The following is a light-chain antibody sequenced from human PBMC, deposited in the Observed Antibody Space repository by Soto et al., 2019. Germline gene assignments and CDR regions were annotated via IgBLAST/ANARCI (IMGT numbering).Light chain of an antibody. CDR3: QQYNNRPQT. Sequence: EIVMTQSPATLSVSPGERATLSCRASQSVSSNLAWYQHKPGQAPRLLIYGASTRAIGTPARFSGSGSGTEFTLTISSLQSEDFAVYFCQQYNNRPQTFGQGTKLEIK. V-gene: IGKV3-15*01. CDR1: QSVSSN. J-gene: IGKJ2*01. CDR2: GAS.